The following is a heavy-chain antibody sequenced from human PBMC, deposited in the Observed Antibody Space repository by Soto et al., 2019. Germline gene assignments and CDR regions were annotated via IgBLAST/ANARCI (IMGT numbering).Heavy chain of an antibody. V-gene: IGHV3-53*01. CDR1: GFTVSSNY. CDR3: ARDRYYYDSSGPYTDYYYYGMDV. CDR2: IYSGGST. D-gene: IGHD3-22*01. Sequence: GGSLRLSCAASGFTVSSNYMSWVRQAPGKGLEWVSVIYSGGSTYYADSVKGRFTISRDNSKNTLYLQMNSLRAEDTAVYYCARDRYYYDSSGPYTDYYYYGMDVWGQGTTVTVSS. J-gene: IGHJ6*02.